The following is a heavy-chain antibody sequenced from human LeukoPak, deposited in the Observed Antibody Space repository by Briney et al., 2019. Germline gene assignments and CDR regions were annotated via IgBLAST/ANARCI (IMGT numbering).Heavy chain of an antibody. J-gene: IGHJ6*03. CDR1: GFTFSSYG. CDR2: ISNDGSNK. CDR3: AKDGFRFGELRYYYYYYMDV. V-gene: IGHV3-30*18. D-gene: IGHD3-10*01. Sequence: PGGSLRLSCGASGFTFSSYGMHWVRQAPGKGLEWVAVISNDGSNKDYADSVKGRFTISRDKSKNTLYLQMNSLRVEDTAVYYCAKDGFRFGELRYYYYYYMDVWGKGTTVTVSS.